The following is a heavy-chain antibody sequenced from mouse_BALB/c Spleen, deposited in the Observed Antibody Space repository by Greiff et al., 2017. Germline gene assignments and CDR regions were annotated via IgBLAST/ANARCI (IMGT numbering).Heavy chain of an antibody. V-gene: IGHV1S41*01. CDR3: AREGGPWFAY. CDR1: GYTFTSYW. Sequence: ELVKPGASVKMSCKASGYTFTSYWINWIKQRPGQGLEWIGRIAPGSGSTYYNEMFKGKATLTVDTSSSTAYIQLSSLSSEDSAVYFCAREGGPWFAYWGQGTLVTVSA. J-gene: IGHJ3*01. CDR2: IAPGSGST. D-gene: IGHD3-3*01.